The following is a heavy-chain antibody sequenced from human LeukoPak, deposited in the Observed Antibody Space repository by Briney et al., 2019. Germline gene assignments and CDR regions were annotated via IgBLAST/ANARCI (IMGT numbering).Heavy chain of an antibody. Sequence: ASVKVSCKVSGYTLTELSMHWVRQAPGKGLEWMGGFDPEDGETIYAQKFQGRVTMTEDTSTDTAYMELSSLRSEDTAVYYCATVRHCSSTSCYRFPYGMDVWGQGTTVTASS. CDR2: FDPEDGET. D-gene: IGHD2-2*02. V-gene: IGHV1-24*01. J-gene: IGHJ6*02. CDR1: GYTLTELS. CDR3: ATVRHCSSTSCYRFPYGMDV.